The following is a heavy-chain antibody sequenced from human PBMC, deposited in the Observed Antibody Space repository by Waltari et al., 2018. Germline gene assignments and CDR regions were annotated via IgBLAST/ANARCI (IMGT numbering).Heavy chain of an antibody. CDR1: GGSISNSY. CDR2: IYAGEDT. CDR3: ARDNNRQAFDV. Sequence: QVQLQESGPGLVSPSGTLSLTCTVSGGSISNSYWNWIRQPAGKGLEWIGRIYAGEDTNYNPSLKGRVTMSLETSKSQFSLKLNAVTAADTAVYYCARDNNRQAFDVWGQGIMVTVSS. J-gene: IGHJ3*01. V-gene: IGHV4-4*07.